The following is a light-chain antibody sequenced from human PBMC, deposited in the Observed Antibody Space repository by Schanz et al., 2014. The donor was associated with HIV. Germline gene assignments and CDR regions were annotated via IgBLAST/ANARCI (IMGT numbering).Light chain of an antibody. CDR1: TSNIGDNP. V-gene: IGLV1-44*01. CDR2: SNN. CDR3: AAWDDSLNGPM. Sequence: QSVLAQPPSASGTPGQRVTISCAGSTSNIGDNPVNWYQHVPGTAPKLLIYSNNQRPSGVPDRFSGSKSGTSASLAISGLQSEDEADYHCAAWDDSLNGPMFGGGTKLTVL. J-gene: IGLJ3*02.